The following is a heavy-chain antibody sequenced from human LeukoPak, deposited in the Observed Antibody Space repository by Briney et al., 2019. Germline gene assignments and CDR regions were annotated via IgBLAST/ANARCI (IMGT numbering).Heavy chain of an antibody. CDR1: GYTFTGYY. Sequence: GASAKVSCKASGYTFTGYYMHWVRQAPGQGLEWMGWISAYNGNTNYAQKLQGRVTMTTDTSTSTAYMELRSLRSDDTAVYYCARGYCSGGSCYHDYWGQGTLVTVSS. CDR3: ARGYCSGGSCYHDY. CDR2: ISAYNGNT. D-gene: IGHD2-15*01. J-gene: IGHJ4*02. V-gene: IGHV1-18*04.